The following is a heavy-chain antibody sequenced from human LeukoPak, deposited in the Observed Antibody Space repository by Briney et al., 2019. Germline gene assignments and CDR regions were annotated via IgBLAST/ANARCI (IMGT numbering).Heavy chain of an antibody. CDR2: ISSSGSTI. D-gene: IGHD6-13*01. V-gene: IGHV3-48*03. Sequence: GGSLRLSCAASGFTFSSYEMNWVRQAPGKGLEWVSYISSSGSTIYYADSVKGRFTISRDNAKNSLYLQMSSLRAEDTAVYYCAREIRYSSDYWGQGTLVTVSS. J-gene: IGHJ4*02. CDR1: GFTFSSYE. CDR3: AREIRYSSDY.